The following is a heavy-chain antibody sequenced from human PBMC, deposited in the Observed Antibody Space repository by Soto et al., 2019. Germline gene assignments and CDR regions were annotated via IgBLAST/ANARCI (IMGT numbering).Heavy chain of an antibody. D-gene: IGHD6-19*01. Sequence: SVKVSCKASGGTFSSYAISWVRQAPGRGLEWMGGIIPIFGTANYAQKFQGRVTITADESTSTAYMELSSLRSEDTAVYYCARLGVAGNYYYYGMDVWGQGTTVTVSS. J-gene: IGHJ6*02. V-gene: IGHV1-69*13. CDR1: GGTFSSYA. CDR2: IIPIFGTA. CDR3: ARLGVAGNYYYYGMDV.